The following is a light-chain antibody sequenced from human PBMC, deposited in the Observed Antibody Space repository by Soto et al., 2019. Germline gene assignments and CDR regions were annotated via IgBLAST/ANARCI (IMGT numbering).Light chain of an antibody. J-gene: IGKJ2*01. CDR3: QQRSNWPLYT. CDR1: QSVSSY. V-gene: IGKV3-11*01. Sequence: EIVLTQSPATLSLSPGERATLSCRASQSVSSYLAWYQQKHGQAPRLLIYDASNRATGIPARFNGSGSGTDFTLTISSLEPEDFAVYYCQQRSNWPLYTFGQGTKLEIK. CDR2: DAS.